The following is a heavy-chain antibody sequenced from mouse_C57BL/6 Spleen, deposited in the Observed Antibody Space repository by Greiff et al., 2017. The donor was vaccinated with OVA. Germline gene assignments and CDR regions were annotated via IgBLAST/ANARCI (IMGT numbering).Heavy chain of an antibody. J-gene: IGHJ4*01. CDR3: ARSDYDVFLDC. Sequence: QVQLQQSGAELVKPGASVKISCKASGYAFSSYWMNWVKQRPGKGLEWIGQIYPGDGDTNYNGKFKGKATLTADKSSSTAYMQLSSLTSEDSAVYFCARSDYDVFLDCWGQGTSVTVSS. CDR1: GYAFSSYW. CDR2: IYPGDGDT. V-gene: IGHV1-80*01. D-gene: IGHD2-4*01.